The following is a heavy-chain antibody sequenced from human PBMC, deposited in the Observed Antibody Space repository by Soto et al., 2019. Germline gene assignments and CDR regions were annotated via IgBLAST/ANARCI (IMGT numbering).Heavy chain of an antibody. V-gene: IGHV3-23*01. Sequence: EVQLLESGGGLVQPGGSLRLSCAASGFTFSSYSMSWVRQAPGKGLEWVSGFRTGGDDGTTYYADSVKGRFTISRDNSKNTLYLQMNSLRAEDTAVYYCAKDTDYYDSSGRGPVRYWGQGTLVTVSS. CDR2: FRTGGDDGTT. CDR1: GFTFSSYS. D-gene: IGHD3-22*01. J-gene: IGHJ4*02. CDR3: AKDTDYYDSSGRGPVRY.